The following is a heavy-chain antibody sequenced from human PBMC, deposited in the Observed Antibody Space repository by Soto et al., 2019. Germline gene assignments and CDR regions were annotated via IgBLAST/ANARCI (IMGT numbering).Heavy chain of an antibody. CDR3: AKDDSGRYFDY. D-gene: IGHD6-19*01. V-gene: IGHV3-23*01. J-gene: IGHJ4*02. CDR1: GFTFSSYA. CDR2: VSGSGDNT. Sequence: EVRLLESGGDLVQPGGSLRLSCAASGFTFSSYAMSWVRQAPGKGLEWVSTVSGSGDNTYYADSVKGRFTISRVNSKNTLYMQMTSLRAEDTAVYYCAKDDSGRYFDYCGQGTLVTVSS.